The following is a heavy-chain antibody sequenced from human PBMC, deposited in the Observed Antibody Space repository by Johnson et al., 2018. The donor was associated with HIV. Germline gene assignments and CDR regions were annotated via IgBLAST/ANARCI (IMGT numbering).Heavy chain of an antibody. J-gene: IGHJ3*01. CDR1: GFTFSNAW. D-gene: IGHD1-14*01. V-gene: IGHV3-15*01. CDR3: ATDVSPGPRYPLVHRGT. Sequence: VQLVESGGGLVQPGGSLRLSCEASGFTFSNAWMSWVRQAPGKGLEWVGHIKSKTDGGTTDYAAPVKVRFTISRDDSKNMLYLQMNSLKNEDTAVYYCATDVSPGPRYPLVHRGTWGHGTMIPVSS. CDR2: IKSKTDGGTT.